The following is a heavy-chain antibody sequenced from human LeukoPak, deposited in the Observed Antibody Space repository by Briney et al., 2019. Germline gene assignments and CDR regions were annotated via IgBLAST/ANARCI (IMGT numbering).Heavy chain of an antibody. D-gene: IGHD6-19*01. V-gene: IGHV3-23*01. J-gene: IGHJ4*02. Sequence: ETLSLTCSVSGGSISSSSYYWGWVRQAPGKGLECVSTIGTTSKFSYYADSVNGRFAISVDNFKNTLYLQIHSLRAEDTAVYYCAGSYTRGWHAWRHWGQGTLVTSPQ. CDR1: GGSISSSSYY. CDR2: IGTTSKFS. CDR3: AGSYTRGWHAWRH.